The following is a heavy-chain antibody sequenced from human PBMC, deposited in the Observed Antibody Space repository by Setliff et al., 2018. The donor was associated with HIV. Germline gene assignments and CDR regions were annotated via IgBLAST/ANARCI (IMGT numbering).Heavy chain of an antibody. CDR1: GGTFSSCA. D-gene: IGHD3-16*01. CDR2: IIPIFGTA. J-gene: IGHJ4*02. V-gene: IGHV1-69*05. Sequence: SVKVSCKASGGTFSSCAISWVRQAPGQGLEWMGRIIPIFGTANYAQKFQGRVTMTTDTSTSTAYMEMRSLSYDDPAGYYCARVFRAMRVGGAAPHFDYWGQGTLVTVSA. CDR3: ARVFRAMRVGGAAPHFDY.